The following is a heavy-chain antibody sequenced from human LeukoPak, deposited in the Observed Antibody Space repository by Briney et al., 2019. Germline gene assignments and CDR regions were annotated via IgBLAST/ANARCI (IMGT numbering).Heavy chain of an antibody. CDR2: IYTSGST. J-gene: IGHJ5*02. CDR3: ARVITARGQYCSGGSCQPAAQYNWFDP. CDR1: GNSFGDYY. V-gene: IGHV4-4*07. Sequence: SETLSLTCTVSGNSFGDYYWSWIRQPAGKGLEWIGRIYTSGSTTYNPSLKSRVTMSVDTSKSQFSLNLMSVTAADTAVYYCARVITARGQYCSGGSCQPAAQYNWFDPWGQGTLVTVSS. D-gene: IGHD2-15*01.